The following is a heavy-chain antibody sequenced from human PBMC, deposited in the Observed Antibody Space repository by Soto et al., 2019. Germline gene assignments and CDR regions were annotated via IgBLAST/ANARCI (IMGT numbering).Heavy chain of an antibody. J-gene: IGHJ6*02. CDR1: GFSLSTSGVG. CDR2: IYWNDDK. Sequence: GPTLVNPTQTLTLTCTFSGFSLSTSGVGVGWIRQPPGKALEWLALIYWNDDKRYSPSLKSRLTITKDTSKNQAVLTMTNMDPVDTATYYCAHSVCNSVPYYYYGMDVWGQGTTVTVSS. V-gene: IGHV2-5*01. CDR3: AHSVCNSVPYYYYGMDV. D-gene: IGHD3-16*01.